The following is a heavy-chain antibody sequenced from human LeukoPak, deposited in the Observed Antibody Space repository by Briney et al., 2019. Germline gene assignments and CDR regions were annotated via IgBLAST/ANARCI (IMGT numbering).Heavy chain of an antibody. CDR3: ARKDGDYADDYYFDY. J-gene: IGHJ4*02. V-gene: IGHV1-69*13. CDR2: IIPIFGTA. Sequence: ASVKVSCKASGGTFSSYAISWVRQAPGQGLEWMGGIIPIFGTANYAQKFQGRVTITADESTSTAYMELSSLRPEDTAVYYCARKDGDYADDYYFDYWGQGTLVTVSS. D-gene: IGHD4-17*01. CDR1: GGTFSSYA.